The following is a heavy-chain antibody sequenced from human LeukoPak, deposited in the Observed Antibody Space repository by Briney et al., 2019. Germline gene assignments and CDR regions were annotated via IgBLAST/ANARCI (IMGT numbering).Heavy chain of an antibody. D-gene: IGHD3-10*01. CDR3: ARIRITMVRGVIAIWFDP. CDR2: IYTSGST. J-gene: IGHJ5*02. CDR1: GGSISSYY. Sequence: PSETLSLTCTVSGGSISSYYWSWLRQPAGKGLEWIGRIYTSGSTNYNPSLKSRVTISVDKSKNQFSLKLSSVTAADTAVYYCARIRITMVRGVIAIWFDPWGQGTLVTVSS. V-gene: IGHV4-4*07.